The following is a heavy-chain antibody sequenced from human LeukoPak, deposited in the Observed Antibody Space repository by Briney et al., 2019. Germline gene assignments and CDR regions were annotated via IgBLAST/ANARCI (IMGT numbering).Heavy chain of an antibody. CDR2: ISSSGST. Sequence: SETLSLTCTVSGGSISSYYWSWIRQPAGKRLECIGRISSSGSTNYNPSLKSRVTMSVDSSKNQFSLILISVTAADTAVYYCARDLDWNFADYWGQGTLVTVSS. D-gene: IGHD1-7*01. CDR1: GGSISSYY. J-gene: IGHJ4*02. CDR3: ARDLDWNFADY. V-gene: IGHV4-4*07.